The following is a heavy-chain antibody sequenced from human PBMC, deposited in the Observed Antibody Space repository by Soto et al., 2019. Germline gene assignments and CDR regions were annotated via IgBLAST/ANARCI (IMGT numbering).Heavy chain of an antibody. D-gene: IGHD2-2*01. CDR2: ISYSGTT. J-gene: IGHJ6*02. CDR3: ARVSCSSTSCLYYYYGMDV. V-gene: IGHV4-30-4*01. Sequence: SETLSLTCTVSGGSSRSGDYYWSWIRQPPEKGLEWIGYISYSGTTYYSPSLKSRVTISSDTSKNQFSLKLSSVTAADTAVYYCARVSCSSTSCLYYYYGMDVWGQGTTVTVSS. CDR1: GGSSRSGDYY.